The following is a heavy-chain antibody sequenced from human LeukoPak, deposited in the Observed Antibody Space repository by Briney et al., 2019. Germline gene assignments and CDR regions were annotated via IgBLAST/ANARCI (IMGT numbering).Heavy chain of an antibody. J-gene: IGHJ4*02. CDR2: INPSGGST. D-gene: IGHD3-3*01. CDR3: ARVGLDFWSGHFDY. V-gene: IGHV1-46*01. Sequence: ASVKVSCKASGYTFTSYYMHWVRQAPGQGLEWMGIINPSGGSTNYAQKLQGRVTMTTDTSTSTAYMELRSLRSDDTAVYYCARVGLDFWSGHFDYWGQGTLVTVSS. CDR1: GYTFTSYY.